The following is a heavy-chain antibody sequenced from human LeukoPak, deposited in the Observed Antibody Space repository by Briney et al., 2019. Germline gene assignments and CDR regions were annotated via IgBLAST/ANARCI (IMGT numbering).Heavy chain of an antibody. CDR2: IIPIFGTA. CDR1: GGTFSSYA. J-gene: IGHJ6*02. Sequence: ASVKVSCKASGGTFSSYAISWVRQAPGQGLEWMGGIIPIFGTANYAQKFQGRVTITADESTSTAYMELSSLRSEDTAVYYCARDGLLLWRSVDYYGMDVWGQGTTVTVSS. D-gene: IGHD3-10*01. CDR3: ARDGLLLWRSVDYYGMDV. V-gene: IGHV1-69*13.